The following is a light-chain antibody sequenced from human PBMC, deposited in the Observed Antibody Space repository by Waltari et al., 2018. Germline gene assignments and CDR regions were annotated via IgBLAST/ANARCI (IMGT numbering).Light chain of an antibody. J-gene: IGKJ2*01. CDR3: QQYDTSSHT. V-gene: IGKV4-1*01. Sequence: DIVMTQSPDALAVSLGEGATINCKSSKRVLYSFNNKNYLAWYQQKAGQPPKLLIYCASARETGVPDRFSGSGSGTEFTLTISDLEPEDVAVYYCQQYDTSSHTFGQGTKLEIK. CDR2: CAS. CDR1: KRVLYSFNNKNY.